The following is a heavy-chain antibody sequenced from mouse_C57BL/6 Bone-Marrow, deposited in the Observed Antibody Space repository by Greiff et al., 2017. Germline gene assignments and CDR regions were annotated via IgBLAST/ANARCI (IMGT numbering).Heavy chain of an antibody. V-gene: IGHV1-82*01. CDR3: ARLGGNFDY. CDR1: GYAFSSSW. J-gene: IGHJ2*01. CDR2: IYPGDGDT. Sequence: VQRVESGPELVKPGASVKISCKASGYAFSSSWMNWVKQRPGKGLEWIGRIYPGDGDTNYNGKFKGKATLTADKSSSTAYMQLSSLTSEDSAVYFCARLGGNFDYWGQGTTLTVSS. D-gene: IGHD4-1*01.